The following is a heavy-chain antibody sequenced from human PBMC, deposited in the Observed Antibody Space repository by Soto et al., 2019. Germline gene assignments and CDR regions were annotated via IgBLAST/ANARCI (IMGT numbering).Heavy chain of an antibody. CDR3: ALSPGGIAVTGPVG. CDR1: GYIFSSYD. D-gene: IGHD6-19*01. J-gene: IGHJ3*01. V-gene: IGHV1-8*01. CDR2: MNPNSGNT. Sequence: QVQLVQSGAEVKKPGASVKVSCKASGYIFSSYDINWVRQATGQGLEWMGWMNPNSGNTGYAQKFQGRVTMTRETSISTAYMELSSLRSEDTAVYYCALSPGGIAVTGPVGWGQGTMVTVSS.